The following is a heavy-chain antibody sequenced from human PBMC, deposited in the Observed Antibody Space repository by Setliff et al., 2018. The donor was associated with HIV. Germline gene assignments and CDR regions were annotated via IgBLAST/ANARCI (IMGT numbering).Heavy chain of an antibody. CDR3: ARDRASSGYYYPDAFDI. CDR1: GFNFDAYA. D-gene: IGHD3-22*01. Sequence: GSLRLSCAASGFNFDAYAMHWVRQSPGKGPEWVALISYDGSNQYYRDSVKGRFTISRDNAKKLVYLQMNSLRAEDTAIYYCARDRASSGYYYPDAFDIWGQGTMVTVSS. J-gene: IGHJ3*02. CDR2: ISYDGSNQ. V-gene: IGHV3-30*04.